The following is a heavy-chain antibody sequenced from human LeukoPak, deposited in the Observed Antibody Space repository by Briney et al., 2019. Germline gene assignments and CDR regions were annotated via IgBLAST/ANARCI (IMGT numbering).Heavy chain of an antibody. V-gene: IGHV3-69-1*01. CDR2: ISSDDTA. CDR3: AKRIQSAMATGY. CDR1: GFTFSGFW. J-gene: IGHJ4*02. D-gene: IGHD5-18*01. Sequence: GGSLRLSCAASGFTFSGFWMHWVRQTPGKALEWLSAISSDDTAYYADSVKGRFIVSRDNSKNTVYLQLNSLRAEDTAVYYCAKRIQSAMATGYWGQGTLVTVSS.